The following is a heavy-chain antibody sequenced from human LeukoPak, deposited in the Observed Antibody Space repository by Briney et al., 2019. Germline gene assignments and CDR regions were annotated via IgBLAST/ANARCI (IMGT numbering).Heavy chain of an antibody. CDR1: GYTFTGYY. CDR3: ARAHPRPPYYYYMDV. D-gene: IGHD6-6*01. CDR2: INPNSGGT. Sequence: GASVKVSCKASGYTFTGYYMHWVRQAPGQGLECMGRINPNSGGTNYAQKFQGRVTMTRDTSISTAYMELSRLRSDDTAVYYCARAHPRPPYYYYMDVWGKGTTVTVSS. J-gene: IGHJ6*03. V-gene: IGHV1-2*06.